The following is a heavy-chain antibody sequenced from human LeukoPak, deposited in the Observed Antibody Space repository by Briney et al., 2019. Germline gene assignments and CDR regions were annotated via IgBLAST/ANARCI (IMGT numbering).Heavy chain of an antibody. J-gene: IGHJ4*02. CDR1: GCTFSSYA. Sequence: ASVKVPCKASGCTFSSYAISWVRQAPGQGLEWMGKIIPIFGIANYAQKFQGRVTITADKSTSTAYMELSSLRSEDTAVYYCARSGIAVAGSFDYWGQGTLVTVSS. CDR2: IIPIFGIA. D-gene: IGHD6-19*01. V-gene: IGHV1-69*04. CDR3: ARSGIAVAGSFDY.